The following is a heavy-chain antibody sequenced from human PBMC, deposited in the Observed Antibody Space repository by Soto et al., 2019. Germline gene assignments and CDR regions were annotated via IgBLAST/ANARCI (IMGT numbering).Heavy chain of an antibody. CDR2: ISSSSSYI. J-gene: IGHJ3*02. Sequence: GGSLRLSCAASGFTFSSYSMNWVRQAPGKGLEWVSSISSSSSYIYYADSVKGRFTISRDNAKNSLYLQMNSLRAEDTAVYYCARPTGVLDAFDIWGQGTMVTVSS. V-gene: IGHV3-21*01. CDR1: GFTFSSYS. CDR3: ARPTGVLDAFDI. D-gene: IGHD7-27*01.